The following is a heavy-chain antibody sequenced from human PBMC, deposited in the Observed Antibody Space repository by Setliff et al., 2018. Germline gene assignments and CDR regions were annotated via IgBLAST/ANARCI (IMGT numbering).Heavy chain of an antibody. Sequence: GGSLRLSCAASGFTFSSYSMNWVRQAPGEGLEWVTYIQHDGNIKHYADSVKGRCTISRDNSKNTLYLEMSSLRPEDTAVYYCAKVIGGYPPKPSDYWGQGTLVTVSS. J-gene: IGHJ4*02. CDR2: IQHDGNIK. D-gene: IGHD3-16*02. V-gene: IGHV3-30*02. CDR1: GFTFSSYS. CDR3: AKVIGGYPPKPSDY.